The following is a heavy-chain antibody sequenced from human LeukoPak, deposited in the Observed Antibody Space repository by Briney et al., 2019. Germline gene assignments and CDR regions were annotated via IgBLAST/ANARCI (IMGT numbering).Heavy chain of an antibody. CDR2: INWNGD. Sequence: PGGSLRLSCVVSEFIFEDYGTSWVRRAPGKGLEWVSGINWNGDNADSVKGRFTISRDNAKMSLFLQMDSLRVEDTALYYCVRVGLRLGELSPSYSVFYFDNWGQGTQVTVSS. CDR1: EFIFEDYG. D-gene: IGHD3-16*02. J-gene: IGHJ4*02. CDR3: VRVGLRLGELSPSYSVFYFDN. V-gene: IGHV3-20*04.